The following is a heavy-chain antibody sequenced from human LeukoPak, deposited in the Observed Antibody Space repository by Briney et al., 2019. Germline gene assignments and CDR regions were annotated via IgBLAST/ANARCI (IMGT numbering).Heavy chain of an antibody. Sequence: GGSLTLSCPAYGFTFSNYAMVCVRQAPGKWVVGLSVTRRRSDGTYYADIARGCLILPRYNYKNPDSLQMNRLRAGDTATYDCAKDRRLWFRQLLIDSWGQGTLVAVSS. V-gene: IGHV3-23*01. CDR3: AKDRRLWFRQLLIDS. J-gene: IGHJ4*02. CDR1: GFTFSNYA. D-gene: IGHD3-10*01. CDR2: TRRRSDGT.